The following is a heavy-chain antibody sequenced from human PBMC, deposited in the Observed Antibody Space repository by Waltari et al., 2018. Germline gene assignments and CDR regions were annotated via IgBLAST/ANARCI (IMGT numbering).Heavy chain of an antibody. CDR2: IYSGGNT. D-gene: IGHD7-27*01. V-gene: IGHV3-53*01. CDR1: GFTVRTNY. Sequence: EVQLVESGGGLFQPGGSLRLSCAASGFTVRTNYTSWVRQAPGQGLDWVSVIYSGGNTYSADSVKGRFTISRDNSKNTLYLQMNSLRAEDTAVYYCARGPGEFLPIDFWGQGTLVTVSS. CDR3: ARGPGEFLPIDF. J-gene: IGHJ4*02.